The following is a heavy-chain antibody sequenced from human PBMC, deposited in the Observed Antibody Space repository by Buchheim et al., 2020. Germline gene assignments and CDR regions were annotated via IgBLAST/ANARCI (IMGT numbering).Heavy chain of an antibody. CDR2: VSYDGDNS. CDR1: GFTFRSYA. CDR3: ARDFGGRGNFHYGMDV. Sequence: QLVESGGGVVQPGRSLRLSCAASGFTFRSYALHWVRQAPGKGLEWVAVVSYDGDNSYSADSVKGRFTISRDNSNYTLYLQMNRLRVEDTAVYYCARDFGGRGNFHYGMDVWGQGTT. D-gene: IGHD1-26*01. J-gene: IGHJ6*02. V-gene: IGHV3-30-3*01.